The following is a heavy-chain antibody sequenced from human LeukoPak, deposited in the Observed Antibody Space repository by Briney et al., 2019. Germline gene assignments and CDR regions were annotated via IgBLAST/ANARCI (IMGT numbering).Heavy chain of an antibody. CDR3: ARGEYQLLYNYYYYYYMDV. J-gene: IGHJ6*03. Sequence: PSETLSLTCTVSGGSISSYYWSWIRQPPGKGLEWIGYIYYSGSTNYNPSLKRRVTISVDTSKNQFSLKLSSVTAADTAVYYCARGEYQLLYNYYYYYYMDVWGKGTTVTVSS. V-gene: IGHV4-59*01. D-gene: IGHD2-2*02. CDR2: IYYSGST. CDR1: GGSISSYY.